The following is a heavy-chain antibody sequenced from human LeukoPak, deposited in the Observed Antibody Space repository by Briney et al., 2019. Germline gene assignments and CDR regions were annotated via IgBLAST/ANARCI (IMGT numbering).Heavy chain of an antibody. CDR2: IYYSGST. Sequence: SETLSLTCTVSGGSISSSSYYWGWIRQPPGKGLEWIGSIYYSGSTYYNPSLKSRVTISVDTSKNQFSLKLSSVTAADTAVYYCATPKKYYFDYWGQGTLVTVSS. CDR1: GGSISSSSYY. J-gene: IGHJ4*02. V-gene: IGHV4-39*07. CDR3: ATPKKYYFDY.